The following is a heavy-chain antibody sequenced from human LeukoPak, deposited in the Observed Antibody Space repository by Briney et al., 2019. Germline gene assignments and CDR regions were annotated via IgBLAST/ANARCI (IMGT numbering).Heavy chain of an antibody. V-gene: IGHV3-74*01. CDR3: ARVYYYYYMDV. Sequence: GGSLRLSCAASGFTFSTYWMHWVRQAPGTGLVWVSRISSDGTNTYYADSVKGRFSISRANAKNTLNLQMNSLRAEDTAVYYCARVYYYYYMDVWGKGTTVAVSS. CDR2: ISSDGTNT. J-gene: IGHJ6*03. CDR1: GFTFSTYW.